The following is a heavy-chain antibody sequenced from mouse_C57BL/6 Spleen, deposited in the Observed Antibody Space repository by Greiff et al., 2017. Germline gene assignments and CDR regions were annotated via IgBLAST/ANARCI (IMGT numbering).Heavy chain of an antibody. J-gene: IGHJ3*01. CDR3: ARGRGYGSSEFAY. D-gene: IGHD1-1*01. CDR2: IDPEDGET. Sequence: VQLQQSGAELVKPGASVKLSCTASGFNIKDYYMHWVKQRTEQGLEWIGRIDPEDGETKYAPTFQGKATITADTSSNTAYLQLSSLTSEDTAVYYCARGRGYGSSEFAYWGQGTLVTVSA. CDR1: GFNIKDYY. V-gene: IGHV14-2*01.